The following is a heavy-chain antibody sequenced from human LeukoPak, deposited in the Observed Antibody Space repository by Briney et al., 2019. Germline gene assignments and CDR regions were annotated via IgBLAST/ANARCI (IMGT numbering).Heavy chain of an antibody. CDR3: AKGPAHPSYSSSWYYFDY. V-gene: IGHV3-30*02. J-gene: IGHJ4*02. CDR1: GFTFSSYG. CDR2: IRYDGSNK. D-gene: IGHD6-13*01. Sequence: GGSLRLSCAASGFTFSSYGMHWVRQAPGKGLEWVAFIRYDGSNKYYADSVKGRFTISRDNSKNTLYLQMNSLRAEDTAVYYCAKGPAHPSYSSSWYYFDYWGQGTLVTVSS.